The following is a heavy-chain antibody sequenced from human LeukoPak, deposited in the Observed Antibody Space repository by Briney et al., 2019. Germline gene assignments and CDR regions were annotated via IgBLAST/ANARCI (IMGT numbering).Heavy chain of an antibody. J-gene: IGHJ4*02. V-gene: IGHV1-18*01. CDR2: ISTYSGNT. CDR3: ARDPGGGWGFDY. Sequence: GASVKVSCKASGYTLTSHGISWVRQAPGQGLEWMGWISTYSGNTNYAQKFQDRVTMTTDTSTSTAYMDLRSLKSDDTAVYYCARDPGGGWGFDYWGQGALVTVSS. D-gene: IGHD7-27*01. CDR1: GYTLTSHG.